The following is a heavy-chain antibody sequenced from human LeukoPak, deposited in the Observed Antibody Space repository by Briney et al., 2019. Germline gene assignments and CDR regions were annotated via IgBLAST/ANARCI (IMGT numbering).Heavy chain of an antibody. J-gene: IGHJ5*02. CDR2: IKQDGNEK. D-gene: IGHD3-22*01. V-gene: IGHV3-7*01. CDR3: ARDLGQYYDTSDNWFDP. Sequence: PGGSLRLSCAASGFTFSSYWMTWVRQAPGEGLESVANIKQDGNEKYYVDSVKGRFTISRDNAKNTLNLQMNSLRAEDTAVYYCARDLGQYYDTSDNWFDPWGQGTLVTVSS. CDR1: GFTFSSYW.